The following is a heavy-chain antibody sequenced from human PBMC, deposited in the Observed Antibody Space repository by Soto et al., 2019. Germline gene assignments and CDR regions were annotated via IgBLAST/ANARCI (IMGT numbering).Heavy chain of an antibody. CDR1: GGSFSDYF. Sequence: SETLSLTCAVYGGSFSDYFWTWIRQPPGKGLEWIGEISHSGSTNFNPSLKSRVAISADTSRNQFSLRVTCVTAADTAVYYCAGREFASSSFHYYYYAVDVWGQGTTVTVSS. CDR2: ISHSGST. V-gene: IGHV4-34*01. J-gene: IGHJ6*02. CDR3: AGREFASSSFHYYYYAVDV. D-gene: IGHD6-6*01.